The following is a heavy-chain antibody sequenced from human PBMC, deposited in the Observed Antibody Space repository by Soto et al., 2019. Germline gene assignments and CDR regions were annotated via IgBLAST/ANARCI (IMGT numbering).Heavy chain of an antibody. V-gene: IGHV4-34*01. D-gene: IGHD1-26*01. Sequence: SETLSLTCAVYGGSFSGYYWGWIRQPPGKGLEWIGEINHSGSTNYNPSLKSRVTISVDTSKNQFSLKLSSVTAADTAVYYCARPRGSYFKNWFDPWGQGTLVTVSS. CDR3: ARPRGSYFKNWFDP. J-gene: IGHJ5*02. CDR2: INHSGST. CDR1: GGSFSGYY.